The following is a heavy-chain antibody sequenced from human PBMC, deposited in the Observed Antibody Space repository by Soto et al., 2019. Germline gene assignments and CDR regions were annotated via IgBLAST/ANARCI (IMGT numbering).Heavy chain of an antibody. CDR2: IIPLFGTP. CDR3: ARVSPSICGGGNCYRLDSYFDS. J-gene: IGHJ4*03. D-gene: IGHD2-21*01. Sequence: QVQLVQSGAEVKKPGSSLKVSCKTSGVTFSTSGISWVRQGPGQGLEWMGGIIPLFGTPKYARKFQGRVSVTADDSATTTYLELSGLSPVDTAIYYGARVSPSICGGGNCYRLDSYFDSWGQGSQVVVSS. CDR1: GVTFSTSG. V-gene: IGHV1-69*01.